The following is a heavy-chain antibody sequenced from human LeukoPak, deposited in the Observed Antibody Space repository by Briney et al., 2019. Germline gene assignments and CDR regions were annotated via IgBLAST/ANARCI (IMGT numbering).Heavy chain of an antibody. J-gene: IGHJ4*02. CDR2: ISGSGGST. CDR3: AKVTSRIAVAGPSFDY. Sequence: GGSLRLSCAASGFIFSSYAISWLHQAPGKGLEWVSAISGSGGSTYYADSVKGRFAISRDNSKNTLYLQMNSLRAEDTAVYYCAKVTSRIAVAGPSFDYWGQGTLVTVSS. CDR1: GFIFSSYA. V-gene: IGHV3-23*01. D-gene: IGHD6-19*01.